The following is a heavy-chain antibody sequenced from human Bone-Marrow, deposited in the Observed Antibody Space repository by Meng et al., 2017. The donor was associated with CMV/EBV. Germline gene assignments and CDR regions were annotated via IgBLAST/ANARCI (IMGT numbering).Heavy chain of an antibody. V-gene: IGHV4-34*01. CDR3: ARIAVAFDY. Sequence: VQLQQWGAGLLKPSETLSLTCAVYGGSFSGYYWSWIRQPPGKGLEWIGYIYYSGSTYYNPSLKSRVTISVDTSKNQFSLKLSSVTAADTAVYYCARIAVAFDYWGQGTLVTVSS. D-gene: IGHD6-19*01. CDR1: GGSFSGYY. J-gene: IGHJ4*02. CDR2: IYYSGST.